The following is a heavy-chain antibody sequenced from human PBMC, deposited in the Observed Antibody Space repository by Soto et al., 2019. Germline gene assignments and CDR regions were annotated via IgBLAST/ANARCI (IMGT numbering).Heavy chain of an antibody. CDR3: ARRDLMPTFPASNYCCMDG. CDR2: MNPNSGNT. CDR1: GYTFTSYD. V-gene: IGHV1-8*01. J-gene: IGHJ6*02. Sequence: GASVKVSCKASGYTFTSYDINWVRQATGQGLEWMGWMNPNSGNTGYAQKFQGRVTMTRNTSISTAYMELSSPRSEDKAVYSCARRDLMPTFPASNYCCMDGWGQVTTITVSS. D-gene: IGHD3-16*01.